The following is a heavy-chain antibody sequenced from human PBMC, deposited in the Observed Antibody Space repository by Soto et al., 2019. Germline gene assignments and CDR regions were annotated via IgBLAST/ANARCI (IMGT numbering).Heavy chain of an antibody. D-gene: IGHD2-2*01. CDR3: ASSNEGGYCSSTSCTNWFDP. J-gene: IGHJ5*02. CDR1: GGTFSSYA. Sequence: QVQLVQSGAEVKKPGSSVKVSCKASGGTFSSYAISWVRQAPGQGLEWMGGVIPIFGTANYAQKFQGRVTITADESTSTASMELSSLRSEDTAVYYCASSNEGGYCSSTSCTNWFDPWGQGTLVTVSS. CDR2: VIPIFGTA. V-gene: IGHV1-69*01.